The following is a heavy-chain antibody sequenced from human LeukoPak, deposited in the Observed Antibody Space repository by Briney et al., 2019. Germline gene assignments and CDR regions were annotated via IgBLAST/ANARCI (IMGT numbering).Heavy chain of an antibody. CDR1: GYSFTNDW. CDR3: ARAGYYDVFAY. CDR2: GYPVDSDT. D-gene: IGHD3-10*02. J-gene: IGHJ4*02. V-gene: IGHV5-51*01. Sequence: GKSRKISCKGSGYSFTNDWIAWVRQMPGKGLDWMGMGYPVDSDTRYSPSFHGPLTISADKSISTAYLQWSSLKTSDTAMYYCARAGYYDVFAYWGQGALVTVSS.